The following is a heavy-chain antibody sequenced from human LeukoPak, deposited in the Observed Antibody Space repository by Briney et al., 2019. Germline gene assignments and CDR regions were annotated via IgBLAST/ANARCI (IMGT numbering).Heavy chain of an antibody. CDR2: IIPIFGTA. CDR1: GGTCSSYA. J-gene: IGHJ4*02. CDR3: AREMATKAAPFDY. V-gene: IGHV1-69*13. D-gene: IGHD5-24*01. Sequence: ASVKVSCKASGGTCSSYAISWVRQAPGQGLEWMGGIIPIFGTANYAQKFQGRVTVTADESTSTAYMELSSLRSEDTAVYYCAREMATKAAPFDYWGQGTLVTVSS.